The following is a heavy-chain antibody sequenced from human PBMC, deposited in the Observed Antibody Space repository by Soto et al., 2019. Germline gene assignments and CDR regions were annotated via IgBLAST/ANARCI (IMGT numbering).Heavy chain of an antibody. CDR1: SYSISSGFF. Sequence: ASETLSLTCVVSSYSISSGFFWAWIRQPPGKGLEWVGSIYHTGDTHYNPSLRSQVSMSVDTSKNHFSLRLTYLTAADTAVYFCARDTNSLDLWGQGILVTVSS. V-gene: IGHV4-38-2*02. J-gene: IGHJ5*02. D-gene: IGHD2-8*01. CDR3: ARDTNSLDL. CDR2: IYHTGDT.